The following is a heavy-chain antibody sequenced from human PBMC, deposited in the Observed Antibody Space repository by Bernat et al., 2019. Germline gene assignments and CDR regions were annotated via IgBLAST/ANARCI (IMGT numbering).Heavy chain of an antibody. CDR1: GFTFSSYG. Sequence: QVQLVESGGGVVQPGRSLRLSCEASGFTFSSYGMHWVRQAPGKGLEWVAVISYDGSNKYYADSVSGRFTISRDNSKNTLYLQMNGLRAEDTAVYYCARDHPGYIVVVPAAASGEGNYYSGMDVWGQGTTVTVSS. CDR2: ISYDGSNK. V-gene: IGHV3-30*19. J-gene: IGHJ6*02. D-gene: IGHD2-2*01. CDR3: ARDHPGYIVVVPAAASGEGNYYSGMDV.